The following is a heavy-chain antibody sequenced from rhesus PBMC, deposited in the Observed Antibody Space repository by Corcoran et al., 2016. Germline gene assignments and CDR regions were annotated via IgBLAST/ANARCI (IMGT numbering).Heavy chain of an antibody. J-gene: IGHJ6*01. CDR2: IGGDSSYT. CDR3: ARHRRYYGLDS. Sequence: EVQLAESGGGLVQPGGSLRLSCAASGFTFSGYEMHWVRQAPGKGLESVSVIGGDSSYTHYAESVKCRFTISRDNAKNSLSLQRNSLRAEDTAVYYCARHRRYYGLDSWGQGVVVTVSS. CDR1: GFTFSGYE. V-gene: IGHV3-115*02.